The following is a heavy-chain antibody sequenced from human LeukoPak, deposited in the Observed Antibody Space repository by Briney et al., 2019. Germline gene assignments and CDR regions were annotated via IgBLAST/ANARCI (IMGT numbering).Heavy chain of an antibody. V-gene: IGHV3-7*01. D-gene: IGHD1-26*01. CDR2: INQDGSEK. CDR1: GFTFSYYW. CDR3: ARDLVDSGSPSHPSF. J-gene: IGHJ4*02. Sequence: PGGSLRLSCAASGFTFSYYWMTWIRQAPGKGLEWVANINQDGSEKYYVDSVKGRFTISRDNAKNSLYLQLNSLRAEDTAVYYCARDLVDSGSPSHPSFWGQGTLVTVSS.